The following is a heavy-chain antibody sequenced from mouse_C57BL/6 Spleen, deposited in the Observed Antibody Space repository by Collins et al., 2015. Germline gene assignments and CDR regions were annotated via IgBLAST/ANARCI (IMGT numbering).Heavy chain of an antibody. CDR3: ARGQLRLRYAMDY. Sequence: QVQLQQSGAELVKPGASVKISCKASGYAFSSYWMNWVKQRPGKGLEWIGQIYPGDGDTNYNGKFKGKATLTADKSSSTAYMQLSSLTSEDSAVYFCARGQLRLRYAMDYWGQGTSVTVSS. J-gene: IGHJ4*01. V-gene: IGHV1-80*01. CDR1: GYAFSSYW. D-gene: IGHD3-2*02. CDR2: IYPGDGDT.